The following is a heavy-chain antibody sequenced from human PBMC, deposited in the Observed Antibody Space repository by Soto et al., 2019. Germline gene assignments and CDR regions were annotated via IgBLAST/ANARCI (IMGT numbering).Heavy chain of an antibody. CDR3: VKVSTFYDILTGYYSTNFFDP. Sequence: GGSLRLSCSASGFTFSEYSMHWVRQAPGKGLQYVSTISSDGDITYYADSVKGRFTISRDNSKNTLYLQMNSLRPEDTAVYYCVKVSTFYDILTGYYSTNFFDPWGQGTLVTVSS. CDR1: GFTFSEYS. CDR2: ISSDGDIT. J-gene: IGHJ5*02. V-gene: IGHV3-64D*06. D-gene: IGHD3-9*01.